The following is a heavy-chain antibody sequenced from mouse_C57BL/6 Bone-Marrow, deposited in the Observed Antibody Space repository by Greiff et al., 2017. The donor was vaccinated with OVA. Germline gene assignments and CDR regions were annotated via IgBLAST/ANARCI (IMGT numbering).Heavy chain of an antibody. J-gene: IGHJ3*01. CDR2: IHPNSGST. V-gene: IGHV1-64*01. Sequence: QVQLQQSGAELVKPGASVKLSCKASGYTFTSYWMHWVKQRPGQGLEWIGMIHPNSGSTNYNEKFKSKATLTVDTSSSTAYLQLSSLTSEDSAVYYCARDLGYYYGSSNSWFAYWGQGTLVTVSA. CDR1: GYTFTSYW. D-gene: IGHD1-1*01. CDR3: ARDLGYYYGSSNSWFAY.